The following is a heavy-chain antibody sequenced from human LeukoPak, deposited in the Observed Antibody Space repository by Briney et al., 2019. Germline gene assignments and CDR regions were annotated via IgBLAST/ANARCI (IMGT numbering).Heavy chain of an antibody. V-gene: IGHV3-23*01. CDR1: GFTFSSYA. D-gene: IGHD2-15*01. CDR3: ARGRGSCSGGSCYDY. CDR2: ISRSGVIT. J-gene: IGHJ4*02. Sequence: PGGSLRLSCAASGFTFSSYAMSWVRQAPGKGGEWVSDISRSGVITYYPDSVKCPFTLSRDNSKNTVYFQMNHLRAEDTAVYYCARGRGSCSGGSCYDYWGQGTLVTVSS.